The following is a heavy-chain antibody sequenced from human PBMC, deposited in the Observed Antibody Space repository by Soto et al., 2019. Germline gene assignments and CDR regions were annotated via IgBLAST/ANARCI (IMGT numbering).Heavy chain of an antibody. V-gene: IGHV3-33*01. CDR2: IWYDGSNK. CDR1: GFTFSSYG. CDR3: ARDRGSSWYVDY. D-gene: IGHD6-13*01. J-gene: IGHJ4*02. Sequence: QVQLVESGGGVVQPGRSLRLSCAASGFTFSSYGMHWVRQAPGKGLEWVAVIWYDGSNKYYADSVKGRFTISRDNSKNTLYLQMNSLRAEDTAVYHCARDRGSSWYVDYWGQGTLVTVSS.